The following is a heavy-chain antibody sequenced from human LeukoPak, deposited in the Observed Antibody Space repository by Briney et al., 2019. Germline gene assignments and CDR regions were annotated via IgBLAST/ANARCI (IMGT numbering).Heavy chain of an antibody. CDR2: INTYKGDT. CDR1: GYTLTNYN. Sequence: EASVKVSCKASGYTLTNYNISWVRQAPGQGLEWMGWINTYKGDTLYAQKLKGRVTMTADTSTNTAYMELRSLRFDDTAVYYCAREFGHCYGDNCFYFFDTWGQGFRVTVSS. CDR3: AREFGHCYGDNCFYFFDT. V-gene: IGHV1-18*01. J-gene: IGHJ4*02. D-gene: IGHD4-23*01.